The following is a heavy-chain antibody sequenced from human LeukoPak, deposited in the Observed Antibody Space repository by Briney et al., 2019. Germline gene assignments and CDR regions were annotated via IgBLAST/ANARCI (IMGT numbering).Heavy chain of an antibody. J-gene: IGHJ4*02. CDR3: AREGRATVAGFDY. CDR1: GYTFTSYA. Sequence: SVKVSCKASGYTFTSYAMHWVRQAPGQRLEWMGWINAGNGNTKYSQKFQGRVTITRDTSASTAYMELSSLRSEDTAVYYCAREGRATVAGFDYWGQGTLVTVSS. CDR2: INAGNGNT. V-gene: IGHV1-3*01. D-gene: IGHD6-19*01.